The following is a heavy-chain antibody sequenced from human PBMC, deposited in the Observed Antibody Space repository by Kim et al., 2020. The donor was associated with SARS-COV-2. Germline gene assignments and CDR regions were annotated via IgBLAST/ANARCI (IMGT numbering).Heavy chain of an antibody. CDR2: VSGSGGKT. J-gene: IGHJ4*02. V-gene: IGHV3-23*01. CDR1: GFTFSSHA. Sequence: GGSLRLSCAASGFTFSSHAMSWVRQAPGKGLEWVSGVSGSGGKTYYADSVKGRFTISRDNSKHTLYVQMNSLRAEDTAVYYCTKDITYDSSGLGPVFDCWGQGTLVTRSS. D-gene: IGHD3-22*01. CDR3: TKDITYDSSGLGPVFDC.